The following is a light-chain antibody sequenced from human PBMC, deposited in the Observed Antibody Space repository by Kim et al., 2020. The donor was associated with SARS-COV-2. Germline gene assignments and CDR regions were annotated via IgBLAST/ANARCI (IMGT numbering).Light chain of an antibody. Sequence: TRSVSVGDRITSTCRARQSISNWLSWYKQKPGKAPKLIIYHASTLQGGVPSRFSGSGSGTEFTLTINCLQPDDFRTYYCLHLGTFGLGTKVDIK. CDR2: HAS. CDR1: QSISNW. CDR3: LHLGT. J-gene: IGKJ1*01. V-gene: IGKV1-5*01.